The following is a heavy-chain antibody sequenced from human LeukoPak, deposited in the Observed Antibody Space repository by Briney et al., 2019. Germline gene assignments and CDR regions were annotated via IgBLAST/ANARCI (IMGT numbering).Heavy chain of an antibody. J-gene: IGHJ6*04. V-gene: IGHV4-34*01. Sequence: TSETLSLTCAVYGGSFSGYYWSWIRQPPGKGREWIGEINHSGSTNYNPSLKSRVTISVDTSKNQFSLKLSSVTAADTAVYYCARVLPVWGRDFYYYYYGMDVWGKGTTVTVSS. CDR2: INHSGST. D-gene: IGHD3-16*01. CDR1: GGSFSGYY. CDR3: ARVLPVWGRDFYYYYYGMDV.